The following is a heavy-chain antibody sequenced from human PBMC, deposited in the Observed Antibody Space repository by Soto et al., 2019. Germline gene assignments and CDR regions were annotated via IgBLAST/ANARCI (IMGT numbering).Heavy chain of an antibody. J-gene: IGHJ6*02. Sequence: SVKVSCKASGGTFSSYAISWVRQAPGQGLEWMGGIIPIFGTANYAQKFQGRVTITADESTSTAYMELSSLRSEDTAVYYCARARIAAAGDYYYYGMDVWGQGTTVTVSS. CDR2: IIPIFGTA. D-gene: IGHD6-13*01. CDR3: ARARIAAAGDYYYYGMDV. V-gene: IGHV1-69*13. CDR1: GGTFSSYA.